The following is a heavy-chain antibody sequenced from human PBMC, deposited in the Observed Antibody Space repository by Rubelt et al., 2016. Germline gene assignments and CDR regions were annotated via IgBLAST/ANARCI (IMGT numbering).Heavy chain of an antibody. Sequence: QVQLVQSGAEVKKPGASVKVSCKASGYTFTGYYMHWVRQAPGQGLGWMGWINPNSGGTNYAQKFQGWVTMTRDTSISTAYMELSRLRSDDTAVYYCARDDSPYYYDSSGYYDYWGQGTLVTVSS. D-gene: IGHD3-22*01. CDR1: GYTFTGYY. CDR3: ARDDSPYYYDSSGYYDY. J-gene: IGHJ4*02. V-gene: IGHV1-2*04. CDR2: INPNSGGT.